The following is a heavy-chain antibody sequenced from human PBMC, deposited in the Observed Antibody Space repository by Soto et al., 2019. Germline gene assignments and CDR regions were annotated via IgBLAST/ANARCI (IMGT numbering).Heavy chain of an antibody. Sequence: PGESLKISCKGSGYSFSTYWIGWVRQMPVKGLEWMGIIYPGDSDTRYSPSFQGQVTISADRSISTAYLQWSSLKASDTAIYYCARVGRSRARGYCYGMGVWGQWNTETGSS. J-gene: IGHJ6*01. CDR1: GYSFSTYW. CDR2: IYPGDSDT. CDR3: ARVGRSRARGYCYGMGV. V-gene: IGHV5-51*01. D-gene: IGHD1-26*01.